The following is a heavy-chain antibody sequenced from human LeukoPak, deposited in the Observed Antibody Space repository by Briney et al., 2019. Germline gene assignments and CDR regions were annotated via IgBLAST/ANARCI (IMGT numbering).Heavy chain of an antibody. CDR2: INAGNGNT. V-gene: IGHV1-3*01. CDR1: GYTFTSYA. D-gene: IGHD4-17*01. Sequence: ASVKVSCKASGYTFTSYAMHWVRQAPGQGLEWMGWINAGNGNTKYSQKFQGRVTITRDTSASTAYMELSSLRSEDTAVYYCAREGSDYGDYVGYYFDYWGQGTLVTVSS. CDR3: AREGSDYGDYVGYYFDY. J-gene: IGHJ4*02.